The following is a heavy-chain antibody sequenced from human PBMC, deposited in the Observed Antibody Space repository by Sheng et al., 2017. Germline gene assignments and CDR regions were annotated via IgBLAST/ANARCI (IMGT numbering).Heavy chain of an antibody. CDR3: ARADLAAFDI. D-gene: IGHD3-3*02. V-gene: IGHV4-61*02. CDR2: IYTSGST. J-gene: IGHJ3*02. CDR1: GGSISSGSYY. Sequence: QVQLQESGPGLVKPSQTLSLTCTVSGGSISSGSYYWSWIRQPAGKGLEWIGRIYTSGSTNYNPSLKSRVTISVDTSKNQFSLKLSSVTAADTAVYYCARADLAAFDIWAKGQWSPSLQ.